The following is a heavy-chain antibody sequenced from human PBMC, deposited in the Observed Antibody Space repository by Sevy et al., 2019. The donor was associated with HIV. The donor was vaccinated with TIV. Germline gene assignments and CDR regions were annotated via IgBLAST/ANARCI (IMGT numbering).Heavy chain of an antibody. CDR3: AKDQGGYNYAPGY. Sequence: GGSLRLSCAASGLTFSTYGMHWVRQAPGKWLEWVAVISYDGNIQYYADSVKGRFTVSRDNSKNTLYLQMNSLRAEDSAVYYCAKDQGGYNYAPGYWGQRTLVTVSS. V-gene: IGHV3-30*18. CDR2: ISYDGNIQ. CDR1: GLTFSTYG. J-gene: IGHJ4*02. D-gene: IGHD5-18*01.